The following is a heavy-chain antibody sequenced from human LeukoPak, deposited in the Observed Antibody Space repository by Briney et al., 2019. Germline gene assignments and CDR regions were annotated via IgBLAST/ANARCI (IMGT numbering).Heavy chain of an antibody. CDR1: GGSISSRSYY. V-gene: IGHV4-39*07. CDR3: ARDRSRWDSLPFDS. CDR2: IYYSGDT. J-gene: IGHJ4*02. Sequence: SETLSLTCTVSGGSISSRSYYWGWIRQPPGKGLEWIANIYYSGDTYYNPSFKSRVTISVDTSKNQFSLKLSSVAAADTAVYYCARDRSRWDSLPFDSWGQGTLVTVSS. D-gene: IGHD1-26*01.